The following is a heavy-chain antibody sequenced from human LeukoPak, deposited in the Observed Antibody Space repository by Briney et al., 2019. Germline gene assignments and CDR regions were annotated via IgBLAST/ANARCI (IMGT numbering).Heavy chain of an antibody. D-gene: IGHD3-10*01. CDR3: ARGSPARGLFPFEY. V-gene: IGHV1-2*02. CDR2: VKPTSGDT. CDR1: GYTFIDYY. J-gene: IGHJ4*02. Sequence: GASVKVSCKASGYTFIDYYMHWVRQAPGQGLEWMGWVKPTSGDTKYAKEFQGRVTMTRDTSINTAYMELSGLTFDDTAVYYCARGSPARGLFPFEYWGQGTLVTVSS.